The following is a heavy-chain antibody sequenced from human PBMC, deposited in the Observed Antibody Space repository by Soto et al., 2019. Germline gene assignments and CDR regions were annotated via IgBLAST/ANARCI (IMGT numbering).Heavy chain of an antibody. CDR3: GTRGGGGGY. CDR1: GFTVSNNY. V-gene: IGHV3-53*01. Sequence: EVQLVESGGGLIQPGGSLRLSCAVSGFTVSNNYMSWVRQAPGKGLEGVSVIYSGGYTAYGDSVKGRFTISRDNSKNTLFLQKKSLRAAAPPVYYWGTRGGGGGYWGQGTLVTVSS. J-gene: IGHJ4*02. CDR2: IYSGGYT. D-gene: IGHD3-10*01.